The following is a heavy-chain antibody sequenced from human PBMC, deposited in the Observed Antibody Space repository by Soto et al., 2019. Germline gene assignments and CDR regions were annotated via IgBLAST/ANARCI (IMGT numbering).Heavy chain of an antibody. CDR1: GGSISSYY. J-gene: IGHJ5*02. V-gene: IGHV4-59*01. CDR2: IYYSGST. Sequence: SETLSLTCTVSGGSISSYYWSWIRQPPGKGLEWIGYIYYSGSTNYNPSLKSRVTISVDTSKNQFSLKLSSVTAADTAVYYCVRDLGYYDSSGYRNWFDPWGQGTLVTVSS. CDR3: VRDLGYYDSSGYRNWFDP. D-gene: IGHD3-22*01.